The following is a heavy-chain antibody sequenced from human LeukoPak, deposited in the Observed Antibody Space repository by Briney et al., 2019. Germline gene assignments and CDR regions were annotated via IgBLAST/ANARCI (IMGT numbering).Heavy chain of an antibody. CDR3: ARRRGVGIAAAGNFQH. D-gene: IGHD6-13*01. J-gene: IGHJ1*01. Sequence: SETLSLTCTVSGGSISSGTYYWSWIRQPAGKGLEWIGRIYTSGSTNYNPSLKSRVTISVDTSKNQFSLKVRSVTAADTAVYYCARRRGVGIAAAGNFQHWGQGTLVTVSS. V-gene: IGHV4-61*02. CDR2: IYTSGST. CDR1: GGSISSGTYY.